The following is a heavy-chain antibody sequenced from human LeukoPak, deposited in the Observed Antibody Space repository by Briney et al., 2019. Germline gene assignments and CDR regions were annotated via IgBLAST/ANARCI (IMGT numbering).Heavy chain of an antibody. CDR3: AKVAPAYDSSGPYFDY. D-gene: IGHD3-22*01. Sequence: PGGSLRLSCAASGFTFSSYAMSWVRQAPGKGLEWVSAISGSGGSTYYTDSVKGRFTISRDNSKNTLYLQMNSLRAEDTAVYYCAKVAPAYDSSGPYFDYWGQGTLVTVSS. CDR2: ISGSGGST. V-gene: IGHV3-23*01. CDR1: GFTFSSYA. J-gene: IGHJ4*02.